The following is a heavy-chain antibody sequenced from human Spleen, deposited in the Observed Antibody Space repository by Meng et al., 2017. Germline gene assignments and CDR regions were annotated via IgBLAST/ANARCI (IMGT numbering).Heavy chain of an antibody. CDR2: ISAGGENT. V-gene: IGHV3-23*01. CDR3: ARSTTVTTGGFYYYGMDV. D-gene: IGHD4-17*01. Sequence: GESLKISCAASGFTFSSCGMTWVRQAPGKGLEWVSTISAGGENTHYADSVKGRFTISRDNSKDTLYLQMNSLRAEDTAVYYCARSTTVTTGGFYYYGMDVWGQGTTVTVSS. J-gene: IGHJ6*02. CDR1: GFTFSSCG.